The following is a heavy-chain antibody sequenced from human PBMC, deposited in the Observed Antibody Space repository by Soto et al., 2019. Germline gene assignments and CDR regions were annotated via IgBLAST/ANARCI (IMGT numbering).Heavy chain of an antibody. CDR3: AGVRGWDSSSSGGFDYYYYAMDV. Sequence: SQTPSLTCAISGDSVSSNSAAWNWIRQSPARGLEWLGRTYYRCKWYNDYAVSVKSRTTINPDTSKNQFSVQLNSVTPGDTAVYYCAGVRGWDSSSSGGFDYYYYAMDVWGQGTTVNLSS. D-gene: IGHD6-6*01. CDR2: TYYRCKWYN. CDR1: GDSVSSNSAA. V-gene: IGHV6-1*01. J-gene: IGHJ6*02.